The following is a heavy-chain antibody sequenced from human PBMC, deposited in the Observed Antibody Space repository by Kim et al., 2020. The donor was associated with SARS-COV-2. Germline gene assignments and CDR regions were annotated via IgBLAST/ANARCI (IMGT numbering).Heavy chain of an antibody. CDR3: ARGAPSPRGYSYGPWGGYFDY. V-gene: IGHV3-11*06. D-gene: IGHD5-18*01. CDR2: ISSSSSYT. Sequence: GGSLRLSCAASGFTFSDYYMSWIRQAPGKGLEWVSYISSSSSYTNYADSVKGRFTISRDNAKNSLYLQMNSLRAEDTAVYYCARGAPSPRGYSYGPWGGYFDYWGQGTLVTVSS. CDR1: GFTFSDYY. J-gene: IGHJ4*02.